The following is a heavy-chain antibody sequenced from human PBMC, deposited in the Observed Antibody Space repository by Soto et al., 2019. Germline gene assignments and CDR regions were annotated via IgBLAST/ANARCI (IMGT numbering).Heavy chain of an antibody. CDR2: INPSGGST. D-gene: IGHD3-10*01. CDR1: GYSFTSYY. V-gene: IGHV1-46*01. CDR3: ARDRGDY. J-gene: IGHJ4*02. Sequence: QVQLVQSGTEVKKPGASVKVSCKASGYSFTSYYIHWVRQAPGQGLEWMGIINPSGGSTSYAQKFQGRVTMTRDTSTSTVYMELRNLRSEDTAVYYWARDRGDYWGQGTLVTVSS.